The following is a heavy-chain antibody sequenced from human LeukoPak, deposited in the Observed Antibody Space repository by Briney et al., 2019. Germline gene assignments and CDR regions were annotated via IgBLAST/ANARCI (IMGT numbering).Heavy chain of an antibody. CDR3: TKGFQQWLVSDEDY. D-gene: IGHD6-19*01. CDR2: IRGDGGST. V-gene: IGHV3-43*02. CDR1: GFTFDDYA. J-gene: IGHJ4*02. Sequence: PGGSLRLSCAASGFTFDDYAMHSVRQAPGKGLEWGSLIRGDGGSTYYADSVECRFTIARDNSKNSLYLQMNRLRTEDTALYYCTKGFQQWLVSDEDYWGKGTLVTVSS.